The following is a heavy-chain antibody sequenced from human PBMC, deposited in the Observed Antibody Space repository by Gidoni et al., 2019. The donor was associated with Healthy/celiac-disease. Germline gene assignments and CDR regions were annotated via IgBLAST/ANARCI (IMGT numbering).Heavy chain of an antibody. J-gene: IGHJ6*02. Sequence: QVQLVQSGAEVKKPGASVKVSCKASGYTFTGYYMHWVRQAPGQGLEWMGWINPNSGGTNYAQKFQGWVTMTRDTSISTAYMELSRLRSDDTAVYYCARSRGRSIPHYYYYYGMDVWGQGTTVTVSS. CDR2: INPNSGGT. V-gene: IGHV1-2*04. CDR1: GYTFTGYY. CDR3: ARSRGRSIPHYYYYYGMDV. D-gene: IGHD2-15*01.